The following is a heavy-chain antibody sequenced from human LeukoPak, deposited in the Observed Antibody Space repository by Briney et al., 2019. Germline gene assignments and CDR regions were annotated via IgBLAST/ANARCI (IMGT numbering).Heavy chain of an antibody. D-gene: IGHD3-3*01. CDR3: ARDRGYDFEYYFDY. Sequence: GGSLRLSCAASGFTFSSYWMSWVRQAPGKGLEWVANIKQDGSEKYYVDSVKGRFTISRDNAKNSLYLQMNSLRAEDTAVYYCARDRGYDFEYYFDYWGQGTLVTVSS. V-gene: IGHV3-7*01. CDR1: GFTFSSYW. J-gene: IGHJ4*02. CDR2: IKQDGSEK.